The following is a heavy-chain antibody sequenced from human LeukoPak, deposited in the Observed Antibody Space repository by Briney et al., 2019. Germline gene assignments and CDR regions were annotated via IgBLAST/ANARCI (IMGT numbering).Heavy chain of an antibody. CDR2: IYHSGST. CDR3: ARDNLAVAGEDY. J-gene: IGHJ4*02. Sequence: SETLSLTCTVSGGSISSGGYYWSWIRQPPGKGLEWIGYIYHSGSTYYNPSLKSRVTISVDRSKNQFSLKLSSVTAADTAVYYCARDNLAVAGEDYWGQGTLVTVSS. V-gene: IGHV4-30-2*01. D-gene: IGHD6-19*01. CDR1: GGSISSGGYY.